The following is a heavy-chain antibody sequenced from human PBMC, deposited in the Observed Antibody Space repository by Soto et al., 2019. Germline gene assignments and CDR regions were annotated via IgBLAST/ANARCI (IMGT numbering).Heavy chain of an antibody. D-gene: IGHD1-26*01. CDR1: GFTFSSYG. CDR2: IWYDGSNK. CDR3: ERDSQEIVGANLFDY. Sequence: GGSLRLSCAASGFTFSSYGMHWVRQAPGKGLEWVAVIWYDGSNKYYAASVKGRFTISRDNSKNTLYLQMNSLRAEDTAVYYCERDSQEIVGANLFDYWGQGTLVTVSS. J-gene: IGHJ4*02. V-gene: IGHV3-33*01.